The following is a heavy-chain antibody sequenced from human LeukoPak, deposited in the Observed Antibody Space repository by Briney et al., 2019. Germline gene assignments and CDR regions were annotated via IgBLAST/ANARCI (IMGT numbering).Heavy chain of an antibody. J-gene: IGHJ4*02. Sequence: SETLSLTCTVSGDSITTSSYYWGWIRQPPGKELEWIGNIYYSGSTYYNPSLKSRVTISVDTSKNQISLWLSSVTAADTAVYYCARLETYDSTPDYWGQGTLVTVSS. CDR3: ARLETYDSTPDY. D-gene: IGHD3-22*01. CDR1: GDSITTSSYY. V-gene: IGHV4-39*01. CDR2: IYYSGST.